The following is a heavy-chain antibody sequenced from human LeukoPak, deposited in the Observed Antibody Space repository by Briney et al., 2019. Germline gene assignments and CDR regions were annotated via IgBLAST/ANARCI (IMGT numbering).Heavy chain of an antibody. CDR3: ARENSGSYREFDY. CDR2: IYTSGST. Sequence: PSETLSLTRTVSGGSISSYYWSWIRQPAGKGLEWIGRIYTSGSTNYNASLKSRVSMSVDTSKNQFSLKLSPVTAADTAVFYCARENSGSYREFDYWGQGTLVTVSS. CDR1: GGSISSYY. V-gene: IGHV4-4*07. D-gene: IGHD1-26*01. J-gene: IGHJ4*02.